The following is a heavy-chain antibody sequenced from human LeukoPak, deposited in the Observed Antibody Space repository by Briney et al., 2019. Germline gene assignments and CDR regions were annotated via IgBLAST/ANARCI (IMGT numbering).Heavy chain of an antibody. CDR2: ISSSSSYI. D-gene: IGHD6-19*01. J-gene: IGHJ4*02. CDR1: GFTFSSYS. CDR3: ARALYSSGWYGPAY. V-gene: IGHV3-21*01. Sequence: GGSLRLSCAASGFTFSSYSMNWVRQAPGKGLEWVSSISSSSSYIYYADPVKGRFTISRDNAKNSLYLQMNSLRAEDTAVYYCARALYSSGWYGPAYWGQGTLVTVSS.